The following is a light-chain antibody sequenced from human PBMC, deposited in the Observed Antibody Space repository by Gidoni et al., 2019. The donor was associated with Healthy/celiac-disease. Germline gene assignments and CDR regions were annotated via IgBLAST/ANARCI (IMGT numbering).Light chain of an antibody. CDR2: GNS. J-gene: IGLJ1*01. CDR3: QSYDSSLSGYV. CDR1: SSNIGAGYD. Sequence: QSALTPPPSVSGSPRPRVTISCTGSSSNIGAGYDVHWYQLLPGTAPKLLIYGNSNRPSGVPDRFSGSKSGTSASLAITGLQAEDEADYYCQSYDSSLSGYVFGTGTKVTVL. V-gene: IGLV1-40*01.